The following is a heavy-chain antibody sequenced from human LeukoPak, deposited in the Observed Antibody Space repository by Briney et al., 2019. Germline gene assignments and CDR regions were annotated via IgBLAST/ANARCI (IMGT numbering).Heavy chain of an antibody. Sequence: ASVKVSCKASGYTFTGYYMHWVRQAPGQGLEWMGWINPNSGGTNYAQKFQGRVTMTRDTSISTAYMELSRLRSDDTAVYYCAGAYYYDSSGSSFDYWGQGTLVTVSS. CDR2: INPNSGGT. D-gene: IGHD3-22*01. CDR1: GYTFTGYY. J-gene: IGHJ4*02. V-gene: IGHV1-2*02. CDR3: AGAYYYDSSGSSFDY.